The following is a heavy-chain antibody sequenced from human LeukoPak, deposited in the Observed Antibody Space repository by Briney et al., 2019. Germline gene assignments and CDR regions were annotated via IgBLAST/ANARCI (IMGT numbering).Heavy chain of an antibody. D-gene: IGHD3-22*01. CDR3: ARDSSGYHYAS. Sequence: GGSLRLSCAASGFTFSSYSMNWVRQAPGKGLEWVSYISSSSSTIYYADSVKGQFTISRDNAKNSLYLQMNSLRAEDTAVYYCARDSSGYHYASWGQGTLVTVSS. CDR1: GFTFSSYS. V-gene: IGHV3-48*01. CDR2: ISSSSSTI. J-gene: IGHJ5*02.